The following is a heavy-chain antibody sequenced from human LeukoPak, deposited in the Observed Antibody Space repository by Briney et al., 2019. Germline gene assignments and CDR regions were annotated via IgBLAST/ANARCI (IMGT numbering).Heavy chain of an antibody. CDR3: ARQLTVTTSAFDI. Sequence: GASVKVSCKASGYTFTTNSFHWVRQAPGQGLEWMGVINPSGGGTIYAQKFQGRLTMTRDMSTSTVYMELSSLRSEDTAVYYCARQLTVTTSAFDIWGQGTMVTVSS. V-gene: IGHV1-46*01. CDR1: GYTFTTNS. D-gene: IGHD4-17*01. J-gene: IGHJ3*02. CDR2: INPSGGGT.